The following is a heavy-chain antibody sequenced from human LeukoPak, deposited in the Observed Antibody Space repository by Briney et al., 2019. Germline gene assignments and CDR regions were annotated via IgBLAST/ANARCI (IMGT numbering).Heavy chain of an antibody. V-gene: IGHV1-2*02. Sequence: ASVKVSYKASGYTFTGQDMHWARQAPGQGLEWIGWINPNTGCTKYAQRLQGRVTMIRDTTISTAYMELSRLTSDDTAVYYCASYPRYSSSPPFDYWGQGTLVTVSS. CDR3: ASYPRYSSSPPFDY. D-gene: IGHD6-6*01. CDR2: INPNTGCT. J-gene: IGHJ4*02. CDR1: GYTFTGQD.